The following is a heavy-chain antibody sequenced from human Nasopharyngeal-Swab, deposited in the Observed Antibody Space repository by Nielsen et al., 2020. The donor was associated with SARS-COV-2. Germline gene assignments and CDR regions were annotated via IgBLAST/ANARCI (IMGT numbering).Heavy chain of an antibody. CDR2: VYYSGSP. CDR1: GGSISSYY. V-gene: IGHV4-59*13. Sequence: LRLSCTISGGSISSYYWSWIRQPPGKGLEWIGYVYYSGSPSYNPSLKSRVTISVDTSKNQFSLKLTSVTAADTAVYYCARGLAAAWYGIYYFDYWGQGTLVTVSS. CDR3: ARGLAAAWYGIYYFDY. D-gene: IGHD6-13*01. J-gene: IGHJ4*02.